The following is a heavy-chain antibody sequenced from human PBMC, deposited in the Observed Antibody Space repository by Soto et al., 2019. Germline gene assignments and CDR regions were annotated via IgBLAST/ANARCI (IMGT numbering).Heavy chain of an antibody. CDR3: ARKYSSIWSDPFDY. J-gene: IGHJ4*02. D-gene: IGHD6-13*01. Sequence: QVQLVQSGAEVKKPGASVKVSCKASGYTFTSYAMHWVRQAPGQRLEWMGWINAGNGNTKYSQKFQGRVTITRDTSASTAYMELSSLRSEDTAVYYCARKYSSIWSDPFDYWGQGTLVTVSS. V-gene: IGHV1-3*01. CDR2: INAGNGNT. CDR1: GYTFTSYA.